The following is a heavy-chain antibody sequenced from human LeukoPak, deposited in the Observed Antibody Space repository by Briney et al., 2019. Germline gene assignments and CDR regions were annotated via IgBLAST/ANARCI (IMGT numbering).Heavy chain of an antibody. V-gene: IGHV4-38-2*01. D-gene: IGHD6-13*01. CDR3: ASGTSNWYGARGY. CDR2: IFHSGST. CDR1: GYSIRSGYD. Sequence: PSETLSLTCAVSGYSIRSGYDGAGIRQPPGEGLAGSGNIFHSGSTYYNPSLKSRVTILVDTSKTQFSLKLSSVTAADTALYYCASGTSNWYGARGYRGQGTLVTVSS. J-gene: IGHJ4*02.